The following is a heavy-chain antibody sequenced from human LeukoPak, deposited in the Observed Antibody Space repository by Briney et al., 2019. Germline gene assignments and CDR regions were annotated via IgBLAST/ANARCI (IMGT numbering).Heavy chain of an antibody. D-gene: IGHD3-10*01. CDR2: IKQDGSEK. V-gene: IGHV3-7*01. CDR1: GFTFSGYW. Sequence: GGSLRLSCAASGFTFSGYWMSWVRQAPGKGLEWVANIKQDGSEKYYVDSVKGRFTISRDNAKNSLYLQMNSLRAEDTAVYYCAKVWGTMVRGVIITFYYYYMDVWGKGTTVTISS. J-gene: IGHJ6*03. CDR3: AKVWGTMVRGVIITFYYYYMDV.